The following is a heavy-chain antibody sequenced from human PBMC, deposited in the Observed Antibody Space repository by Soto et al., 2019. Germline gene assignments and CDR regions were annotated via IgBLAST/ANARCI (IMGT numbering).Heavy chain of an antibody. V-gene: IGHV1-46*01. CDR3: ARDHNFGFILYAMDV. CDR1: GYTFTSYS. J-gene: IGHJ6*02. D-gene: IGHD2-15*01. Sequence: VKVSCKASGYTFTSYSMHWVRQAPGQGLEWMGIINPSSGRTSYAQNFQGRVTMTSDTSTSIVYMEMSSLKSEDTAVYYCARDHNFGFILYAMDVWGQGTTVTVSS. CDR2: INPSSGRT.